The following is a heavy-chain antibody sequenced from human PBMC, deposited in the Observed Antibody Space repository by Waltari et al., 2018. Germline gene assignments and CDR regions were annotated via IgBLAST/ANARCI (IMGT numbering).Heavy chain of an antibody. D-gene: IGHD3-16*01. Sequence: QVQLVQSGAKVKKTGDSVKVSCKAAGYTFTGHYLTWMRQAPGQGLEWRGRINPNSGGTNYAQKFQGRVTMTRDTSISTAYMELSRLRSDDTAVYYCARWGKYQSRFDPWGQGTLVTVSS. J-gene: IGHJ5*02. CDR3: ARWGKYQSRFDP. V-gene: IGHV1-2*06. CDR2: INPNSGGT. CDR1: GYTFTGHY.